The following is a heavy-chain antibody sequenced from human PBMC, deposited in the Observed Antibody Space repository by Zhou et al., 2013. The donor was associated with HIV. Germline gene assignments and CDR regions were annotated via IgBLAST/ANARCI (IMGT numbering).Heavy chain of an antibody. CDR2: ISAYNGNT. D-gene: IGHD3-22*01. CDR1: GYTFTSYG. V-gene: IGHV1-18*01. Sequence: QVQLVQSGAEVKKPGASVKVSCKASGYTFTSYGISWVRQAPGQGLEWMGWISAYNGNTNYAQKLQGRVTMTTDTSTSTAYMELRSLRSDDTAVYYCARDRFRHYDSSGYYSFDYWGQGTLVTVSS. J-gene: IGHJ4*02. CDR3: ARDRFRHYDSSGYYSFDY.